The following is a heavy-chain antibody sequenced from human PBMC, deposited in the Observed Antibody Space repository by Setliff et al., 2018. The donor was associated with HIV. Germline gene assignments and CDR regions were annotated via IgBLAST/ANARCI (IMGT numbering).Heavy chain of an antibody. CDR3: ARGSYTVRIDY. Sequence: SETLSLTCTVSGGSITSGSYYWSWIRQPAGKGLEWIGRIYSNGRTTHNPSLKSRVTISRDTSEDQFSLRLSSVTAADTAVYYCARGSYTVRIDYWGQGTRVTVSS. V-gene: IGHV4-61*02. D-gene: IGHD3-10*01. CDR1: GGSITSGSYY. CDR2: IYSNGRT. J-gene: IGHJ4*02.